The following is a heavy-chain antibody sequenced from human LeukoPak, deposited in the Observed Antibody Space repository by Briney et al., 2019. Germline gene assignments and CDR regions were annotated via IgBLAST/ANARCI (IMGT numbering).Heavy chain of an antibody. CDR1: GYTFTGYY. CDR2: INPNSGGT. CDR3: AAEPYCSGGSCYSDKDYFDY. D-gene: IGHD2-15*01. J-gene: IGHJ4*02. V-gene: IGHV1-2*02. Sequence: ASVKVSCKASGYTFTGYYMHWVRQAPGQGLEWMGWINPNSGGTNYAQKFQGRVTMTRDMSTSTAYMELSSLRSEDTAVYYCAAEPYCSGGSCYSDKDYFDYWGQGTLVTVSS.